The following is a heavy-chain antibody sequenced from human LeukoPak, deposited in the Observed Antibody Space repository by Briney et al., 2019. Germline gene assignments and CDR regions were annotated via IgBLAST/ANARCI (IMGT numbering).Heavy chain of an antibody. V-gene: IGHV3-7*01. J-gene: IGHJ4*02. CDR2: IKQDGSEK. Sequence: WIRQSPGKGLEWVANIKQDGSEKYYVDSVKGRFTISRDNAKNSLYLQMNSLRAEDTAVYYCARVNYDFWSGYYYSNDYWGQGTLVTVSS. D-gene: IGHD3-3*01. CDR3: ARVNYDFWSGYYYSNDY.